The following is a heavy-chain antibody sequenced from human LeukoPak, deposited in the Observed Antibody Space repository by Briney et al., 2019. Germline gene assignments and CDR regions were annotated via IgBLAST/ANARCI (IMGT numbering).Heavy chain of an antibody. V-gene: IGHV3-21*01. CDR1: GFTFSSYS. CDR3: ARKHIVVVTAPFYGMDV. J-gene: IGHJ6*02. Sequence: GGSLRPSCAASGFTFSSYSMNWVRQAPGKGLEWVSSISSSSSYIYYADSVKGRFTISRDNAKNSLYLQMNSLRAEDTAVYYCARKHIVVVTAPFYGMDVWGQGTTVTVSS. CDR2: ISSSSSYI. D-gene: IGHD2-21*02.